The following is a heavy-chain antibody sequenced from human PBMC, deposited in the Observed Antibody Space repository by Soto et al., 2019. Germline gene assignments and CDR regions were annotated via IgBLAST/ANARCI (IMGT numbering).Heavy chain of an antibody. Sequence: ASVKVSCKASGYSFSSYGVTWVRQAPGQGLEWMGLTSVYNGDTNYAQNFQDRVTMTTDTSTKTAYMDLRSLRFDDTAVYYCASTQGSGYCSSASCRNGMDVWGQGTTVTVSS. J-gene: IGHJ6*02. CDR1: GYSFSSYG. D-gene: IGHD2-2*01. V-gene: IGHV1-18*01. CDR3: ASTQGSGYCSSASCRNGMDV. CDR2: TSVYNGDT.